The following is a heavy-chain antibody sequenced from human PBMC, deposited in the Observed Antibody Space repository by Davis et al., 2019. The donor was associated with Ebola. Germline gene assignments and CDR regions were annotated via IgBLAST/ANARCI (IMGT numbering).Heavy chain of an antibody. Sequence: SETLSLTCTVSGGSISSNDYYWSWIRQLPGKGLEWIGSNINSGDTYYNPSLTSRVSISVDTSQNQISLRLSSVTAADTAVYYCARRRLSFEAIDYWGQGTLVTVSS. J-gene: IGHJ4*02. CDR1: GGSISSNDYY. CDR3: ARRRLSFEAIDY. CDR2: NINSGDT. D-gene: IGHD1-26*01. V-gene: IGHV4-31*03.